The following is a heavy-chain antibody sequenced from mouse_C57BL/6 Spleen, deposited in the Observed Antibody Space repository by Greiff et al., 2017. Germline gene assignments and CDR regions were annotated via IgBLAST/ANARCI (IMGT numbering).Heavy chain of an antibody. CDR2: INYDGSST. J-gene: IGHJ3*01. CDR1: GFTFSDYY. V-gene: IGHV5-16*01. Sequence: EVKLVESEGGLVQPGSSMKLSCTASGFTFSDYYMAWVRQVPEKGLEWVANINYDGSSTYYLDSLKSRFIISRDNAKNILYLQMSSLKSEDTATYYCARAHYDYGFAYWGQGTLVTVSA. CDR3: ARAHYDYGFAY. D-gene: IGHD2-4*01.